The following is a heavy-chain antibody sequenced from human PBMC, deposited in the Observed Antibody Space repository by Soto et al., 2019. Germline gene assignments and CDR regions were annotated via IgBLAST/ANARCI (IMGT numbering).Heavy chain of an antibody. CDR3: ATVFDSSGYYGDAFDI. D-gene: IGHD3-22*01. V-gene: IGHV1-2*02. Sequence: ASVKVSCKASGYTFTGYYLHWMQQAPGKGLEWMGWIDPNSGGTKYGQKFQGRVTMTRDTSINTAYMELSRLRSDDTAVYYCATVFDSSGYYGDAFDIWGQGTMVTVSS. J-gene: IGHJ3*02. CDR1: GYTFTGYY. CDR2: IDPNSGGT.